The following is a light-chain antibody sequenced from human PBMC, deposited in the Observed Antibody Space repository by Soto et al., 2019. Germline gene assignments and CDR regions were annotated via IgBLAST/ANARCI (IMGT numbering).Light chain of an antibody. CDR3: QQYYSTRRT. V-gene: IGKV4-1*01. CDR1: QSVLYSSNNKNF. Sequence: DIVMTQYPDSLAVSLGERATINCKSSQSVLYSSNNKNFLAWYQQKPGQPPKLLIYWASTRESGVPDRFSVSGSGTDFTLTISSLQAEDVAVYYCQQYYSTRRTFGQGTKVEIK. CDR2: WAS. J-gene: IGKJ1*01.